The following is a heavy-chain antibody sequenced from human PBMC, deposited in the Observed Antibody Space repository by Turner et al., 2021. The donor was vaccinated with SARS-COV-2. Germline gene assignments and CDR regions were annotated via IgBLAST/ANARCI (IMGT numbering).Heavy chain of an antibody. D-gene: IGHD4-4*01. CDR1: GFTFSSYG. J-gene: IGHJ4*02. V-gene: IGHV3-30*18. Sequence: QVQLVESGGGVVQPGRRLRLSVAASGFTFSSYGMHWVRQAPGKGLGWVAVRSYDGSNKDYADSVKGRFTISRDNSKNTLYLQMNSLRAEDTAVYYCAKQQGLYSNPMYYFDYWGQGTLVTVSS. CDR2: RSYDGSNK. CDR3: AKQQGLYSNPMYYFDY.